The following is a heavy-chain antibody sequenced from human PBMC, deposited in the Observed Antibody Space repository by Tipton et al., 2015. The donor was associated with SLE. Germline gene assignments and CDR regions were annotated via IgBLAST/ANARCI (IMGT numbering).Heavy chain of an antibody. CDR2: NIPILDSP. V-gene: IGHV1-69*06. CDR3: ATEVLAPASLIWLDP. J-gene: IGHJ5*02. CDR1: GGTFSNSA. Sequence: QLVQSGAEVKKPGSSVKVSCEASGGTFSNSAFNWVRQAPGQGLEWMGGNIPILDSPNYAQKFQGRVTISADKSTSTVYMDLYNLKSEDTAVYYCATEVLAPASLIWLDPWGQGTLVTV. D-gene: IGHD2-2*01.